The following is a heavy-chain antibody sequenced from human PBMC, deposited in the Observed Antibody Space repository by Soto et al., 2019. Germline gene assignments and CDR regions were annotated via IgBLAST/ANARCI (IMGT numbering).Heavy chain of an antibody. CDR2: INHSGST. J-gene: IGHJ6*02. V-gene: IGHV4-34*01. CDR3: ARGLKLLRTYYYYYGMDV. CDR1: GGSFSGYY. D-gene: IGHD2-15*01. Sequence: SETLSLTCAVYGGSFSGYYLSWIRQPPGKGLEWIGEINHSGSTNYNPSLKSRVTISVDTSKNQFSLKLSSVTAADTAVYYCARGLKLLRTYYYYYGMDVWGQGTTVTVYS.